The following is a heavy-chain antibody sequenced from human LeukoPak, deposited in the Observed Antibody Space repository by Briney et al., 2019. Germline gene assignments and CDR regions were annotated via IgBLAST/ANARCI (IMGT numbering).Heavy chain of an antibody. V-gene: IGHV3-48*04. Sequence: PGGSLRLSCAGSGFTFSSCGMSWVRHAPGKGLEWVSYISSSGSTIYYADSVKGRFTISRDNAKNSLYLQMNSLRAEDTAVYYCAELGITMIGGVWGKGTTVTISS. CDR2: ISSSGSTI. CDR3: AELGITMIGGV. D-gene: IGHD3-10*02. J-gene: IGHJ6*04. CDR1: GFTFSSCG.